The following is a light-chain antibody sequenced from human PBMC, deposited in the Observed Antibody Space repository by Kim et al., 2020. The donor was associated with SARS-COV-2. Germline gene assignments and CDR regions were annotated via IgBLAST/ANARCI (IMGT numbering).Light chain of an antibody. CDR2: YNS. Sequence: PGKTARIDCGANNSGSKCVQWYQQKPGQARVLIMFYNSDRPSGIPERFSGSNCGNTATLAISRVEGGDEADYYCQVWDMCSDRPCVFATGTKVTVL. J-gene: IGLJ1*01. CDR1: NSGSKC. CDR3: QVWDMCSDRPCV. V-gene: IGLV3-21*04.